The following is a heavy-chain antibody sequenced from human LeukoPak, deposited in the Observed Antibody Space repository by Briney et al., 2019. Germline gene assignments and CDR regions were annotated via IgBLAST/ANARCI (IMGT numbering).Heavy chain of an antibody. V-gene: IGHV3-48*01. CDR2: ISSSSSTI. J-gene: IGHJ3*01. CDR3: ARGQVTSVTGLASFDV. Sequence: GGSLRLSCAASGFTFSSYSMNWVRQAPGKGLEWVSYISSSSSTIYYADSVKGRFTISRDNAKNSLYLQMNSLRADDTAVYYCARGQVTSVTGLASFDVWGQGTMLTVSS. CDR1: GFTFSSYS. D-gene: IGHD4-17*01.